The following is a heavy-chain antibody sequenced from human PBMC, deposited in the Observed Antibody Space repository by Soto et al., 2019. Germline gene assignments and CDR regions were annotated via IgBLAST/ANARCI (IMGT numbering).Heavy chain of an antibody. Sequence: EVHLVEAGGGLVKPGESLTLSCAASGFTFGSFTLNWVRQAPGKGLEWVSSISSSSAYIYYAESVKGRFTISRDNARSTLYLQMNSLRLDDTAVYFCARDGLTFGGDWGQETLFAFPS. V-gene: IGHV3-21*06. CDR1: GFTFGSFT. CDR3: ARDGLTFGGD. CDR2: ISSSSAYI. D-gene: IGHD3-16*01. J-gene: IGHJ4*02.